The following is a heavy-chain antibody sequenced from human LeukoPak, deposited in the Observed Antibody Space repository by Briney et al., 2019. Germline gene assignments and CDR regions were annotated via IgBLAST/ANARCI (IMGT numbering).Heavy chain of an antibody. CDR3: ARNGAFRCSSTSCLYYFDY. CDR1: GYTFTSYG. Sequence: ASVKVSCKASGYTFTSYGISWVRQAPGQGLEWMGWISAYNGNTNYAQMLQGRVTMTTDTSTSTAYMELRSLRSDDTAVYYCARNGAFRCSSTSCLYYFDYWGQGTLVTVSS. J-gene: IGHJ4*02. V-gene: IGHV1-18*01. CDR2: ISAYNGNT. D-gene: IGHD2-2*01.